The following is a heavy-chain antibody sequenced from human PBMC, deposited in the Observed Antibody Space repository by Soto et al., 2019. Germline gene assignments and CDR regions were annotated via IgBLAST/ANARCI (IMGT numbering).Heavy chain of an antibody. J-gene: IGHJ4*02. CDR3: ARDDIYGDYGT. Sequence: GGSLRLSCAASGFTFSSYSMNWVRQAPGKGLEWVSYISSSSSTIYYADSVKGRFTISRDNAKNSLYLQMNSLRAEDTAVYYCARDDIYGDYGTWGQGTLVTVSS. CDR2: ISSSSSTI. CDR1: GFTFSSYS. V-gene: IGHV3-48*01. D-gene: IGHD4-17*01.